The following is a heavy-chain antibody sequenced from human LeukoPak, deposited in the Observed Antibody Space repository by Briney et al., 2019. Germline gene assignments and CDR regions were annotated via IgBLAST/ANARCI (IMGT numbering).Heavy chain of an antibody. CDR1: GFTFSSYW. V-gene: IGHV3-74*01. Sequence: PGGSLRLSCAASGFTFSSYWMHWVRQAPGKGLVWVSRINSDGSSTSYADSVKGRFTIFRDNAKNTLYLQMNSLRAEDTAVYYCARGDIVVVPAAIATSDYYGMDVWGQGTTVTVSS. CDR3: ARGDIVVVPAAIATSDYYGMDV. CDR2: INSDGSST. J-gene: IGHJ6*02. D-gene: IGHD2-2*01.